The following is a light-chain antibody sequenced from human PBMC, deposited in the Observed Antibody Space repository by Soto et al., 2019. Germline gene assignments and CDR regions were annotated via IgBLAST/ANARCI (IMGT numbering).Light chain of an antibody. CDR1: SSDVGGYNY. Sequence: QSARTQPASVSGSPGHSITVSCTGTSSDVGGYNYVSWYQQHPGKAPKLMIYEVSNRPSGVSNRFSGSKSGNTASLTISGLQAEDEADYYCSSYTSSSTRVVFGGATKLTVL. V-gene: IGLV2-14*01. J-gene: IGLJ2*01. CDR2: EVS. CDR3: SSYTSSSTRVV.